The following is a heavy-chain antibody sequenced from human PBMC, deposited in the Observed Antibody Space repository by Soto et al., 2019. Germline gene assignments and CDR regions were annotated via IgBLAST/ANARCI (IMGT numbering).Heavy chain of an antibody. D-gene: IGHD3-22*01. Sequence: YSVSGYDMDWSRKEPVQDLEWMGWMNPNSGNTGYAQKFQGRVTMTRNTSISTAYMELSSLRSEDTAVYYCAGELSSGYYGGYYYDGLDVWGQGTTVPVSS. CDR1: YSVSGYD. CDR3: AGELSSGYYGGYYYDGLDV. CDR2: MNPNSGNT. V-gene: IGHV1-8*02. J-gene: IGHJ6*02.